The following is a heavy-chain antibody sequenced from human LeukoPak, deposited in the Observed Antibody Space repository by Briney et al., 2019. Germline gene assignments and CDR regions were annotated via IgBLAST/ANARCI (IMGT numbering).Heavy chain of an antibody. Sequence: ASVKVCCKASGYTFTGYYMHWVRQAPGQGLEWMGWINPNSGGTNYAQKFQGRVTMTRDTSISTAYMELSRLRSDDTAVYYCARDWYSSGWYLRYYYGMDVWGQGTTVTVSS. CDR3: ARDWYSSGWYLRYYYGMDV. CDR1: GYTFTGYY. CDR2: INPNSGGT. J-gene: IGHJ6*02. D-gene: IGHD6-19*01. V-gene: IGHV1-2*02.